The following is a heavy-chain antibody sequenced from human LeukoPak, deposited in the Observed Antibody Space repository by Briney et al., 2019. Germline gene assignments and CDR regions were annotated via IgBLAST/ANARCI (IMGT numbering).Heavy chain of an antibody. J-gene: IGHJ4*02. CDR2: ISDIGSI. Sequence: SETLSLTCAVYGGSFSGYYWSWIRQPPGKGLEWIAYISDIGSINYNPSLKSRVTISLDTSKNQLSLKLRSVTAADTAVYYCAGHHPRNTVDFWGQGTLVTVSS. V-gene: IGHV4-59*08. CDR3: AGHHPRNTVDF. CDR1: GGSFSGYY. D-gene: IGHD2/OR15-2a*01.